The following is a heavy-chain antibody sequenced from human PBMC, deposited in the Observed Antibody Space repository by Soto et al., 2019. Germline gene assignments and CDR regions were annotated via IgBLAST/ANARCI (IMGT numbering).Heavy chain of an antibody. CDR3: ARGEWFLRGYGMDV. V-gene: IGHV4-59*01. CDR2: IYYGGST. CDR1: GGSISTDY. Sequence: QVQLQESGPGLVKPSETLSLTCTVSGGSISTDYWSWIRPPPGKRLEYIGFIYYGGSTNYNPSLESRVTIAPDTSKNQFDLKLSSVTAADTAVYYCARGEWFLRGYGMDVWGRGTTVTVS. D-gene: IGHD3-3*01. J-gene: IGHJ6*02.